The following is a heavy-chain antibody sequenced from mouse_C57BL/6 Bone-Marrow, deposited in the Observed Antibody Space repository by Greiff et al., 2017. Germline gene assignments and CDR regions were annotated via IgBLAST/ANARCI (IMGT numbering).Heavy chain of an antibody. CDR3: ARRRSLNYYGSLAWFAY. J-gene: IGHJ3*01. CDR2: IDPNSGGT. CDR1: GYTFTSYW. Sequence: QVQLQQPGAELVKPGASVKLSCKASGYTFTSYWMHWVKQRPGRGLEWIGRIDPNSGGTKYNEKFKSKATLTVDKPSSTAYMQLSSLTSEDSAVYYCARRRSLNYYGSLAWFAYWGQGTLVTVSA. D-gene: IGHD1-1*01. V-gene: IGHV1-72*01.